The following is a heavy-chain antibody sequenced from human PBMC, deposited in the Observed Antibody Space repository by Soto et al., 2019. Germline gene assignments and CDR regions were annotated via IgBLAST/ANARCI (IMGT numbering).Heavy chain of an antibody. CDR1: GGSISSSNW. J-gene: IGHJ5*02. V-gene: IGHV4-4*02. Sequence: QVQLQESGPGLVKPSGTLSLTCAVSGGSISSSNWWSWVRQPPGKGLEWIGEIYHSGSTNYNPSLMSRVTISVDKSKNQFSLKLSSVTAADTAVYYCARSYMVRGVANWFDPWGQGTLVTVSS. D-gene: IGHD3-10*01. CDR3: ARSYMVRGVANWFDP. CDR2: IYHSGST.